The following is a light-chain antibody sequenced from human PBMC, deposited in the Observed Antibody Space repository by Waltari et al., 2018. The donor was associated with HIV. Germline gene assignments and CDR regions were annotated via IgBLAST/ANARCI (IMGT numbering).Light chain of an antibody. CDR2: EVT. V-gene: IGLV2-23*02. CDR1: NRRVGDYNL. Sequence: QSALTQPASVSGSPGHSIPLSCPETNRRVGDYNLVPRYQHYGGKAPKLLIYEVTKRPSGISSRFSGSKSGNTASLTISDLQAEDEATYYCCSYGSSATFVVFGGGTRVTV. J-gene: IGLJ2*01. CDR3: CSYGSSATFVV.